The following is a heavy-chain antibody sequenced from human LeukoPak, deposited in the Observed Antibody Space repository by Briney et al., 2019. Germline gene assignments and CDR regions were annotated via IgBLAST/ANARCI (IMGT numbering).Heavy chain of an antibody. D-gene: IGHD1-1*01. Sequence: GGSLRLSCAASGFTFSDYDMHWARQATGKGLEWVSAIGTAGDTYYTGSVKGRFTISRENAKNSLYLQINSLRAGDTAVYYCARVAKERVGGVYYFDYWGQGTLVTVSS. V-gene: IGHV3-13*01. CDR2: IGTAGDT. CDR3: ARVAKERVGGVYYFDY. J-gene: IGHJ4*02. CDR1: GFTFSDYD.